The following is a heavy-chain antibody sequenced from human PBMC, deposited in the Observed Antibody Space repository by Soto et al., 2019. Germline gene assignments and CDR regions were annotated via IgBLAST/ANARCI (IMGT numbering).Heavy chain of an antibody. CDR3: AREIAVAGGGSAFDI. V-gene: IGHV3-23*01. D-gene: IGHD6-19*01. CDR1: GFTFSSYA. Sequence: EVQLLESGGGLVQPGGSLRLSCAASGFTFSSYAMSWVRQAPGKGLEWVSAISGSGGSTYYADSVKGRFTITRDNSKNTRDLQMNSLRAEDTAVYYCAREIAVAGGGSAFDIWGQGTMVTVSS. J-gene: IGHJ3*02. CDR2: ISGSGGST.